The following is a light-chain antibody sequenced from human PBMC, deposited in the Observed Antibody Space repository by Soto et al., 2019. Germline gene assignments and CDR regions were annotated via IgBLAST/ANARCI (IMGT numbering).Light chain of an antibody. Sequence: EIVMTQSPATLSVSPGERATLSCRASQSVSSKLAWYQQKPGQAPRLLIYGASTRATGIPARFSGSGSGIEFTLTISSLQSEDFAIYYCQQYNDWPPWTFGQGTKVESK. CDR2: GAS. V-gene: IGKV3-15*01. J-gene: IGKJ1*01. CDR3: QQYNDWPPWT. CDR1: QSVSSK.